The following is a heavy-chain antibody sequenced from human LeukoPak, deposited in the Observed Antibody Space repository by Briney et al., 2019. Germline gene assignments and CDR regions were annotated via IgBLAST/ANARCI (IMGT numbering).Heavy chain of an antibody. CDR3: AKDMIGSYFGFHYFDY. CDR2: ISGSGGST. CDR1: GFTFSSYA. D-gene: IGHD1-26*01. J-gene: IGHJ4*02. Sequence: GGSLRLSCAASGFTFSSYAMSWVRQAPGKGLEWVSAISGSGGSTYYADSVKGRFTISRDNSKNTLYLQMNSLRAEDTAVYYCAKDMIGSYFGFHYFDYWGQGTLVTVSS. V-gene: IGHV3-23*01.